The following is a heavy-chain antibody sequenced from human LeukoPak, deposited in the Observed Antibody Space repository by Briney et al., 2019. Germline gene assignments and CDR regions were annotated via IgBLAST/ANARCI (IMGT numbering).Heavy chain of an antibody. V-gene: IGHV6-1*01. CDR1: GDSVSKDS. CDR3: ARGWARDGFNI. Sequence: SQTLSLTCVISGDSVSKDSWNWVRQTPSGGLECLGRTYYDSKWYNHYAESVKSRISINPDTSKNQFSLQLNSVTPEDTAVYYCARGWARDGFNIWSQGTMVTVSS. D-gene: IGHD6-13*01. CDR2: TYYDSKWYN. J-gene: IGHJ3*02.